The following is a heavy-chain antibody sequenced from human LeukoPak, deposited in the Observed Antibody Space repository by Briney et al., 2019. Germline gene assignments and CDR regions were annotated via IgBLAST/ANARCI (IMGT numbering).Heavy chain of an antibody. V-gene: IGHV4-39*01. CDR2: MYYSGST. CDR1: GGSISSSTYY. D-gene: IGHD1/OR15-1a*01. J-gene: IGHJ5*02. CDR3: ARQNRGFDP. Sequence: SEPLSLTCTVSGGSISSSTYYWGWIRQPPGKGLEWIGSMYYSGSTYYNPSLKSRITISVDTSKNQFSLKLYSVTAADTAVYYCARQNRGFDPWGQGTLVTVSS.